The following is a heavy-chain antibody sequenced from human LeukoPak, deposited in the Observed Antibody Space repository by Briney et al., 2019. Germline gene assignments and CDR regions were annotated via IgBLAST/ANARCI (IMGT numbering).Heavy chain of an antibody. Sequence: ASVNVSCKASVYTFTSYYMHWVRQAPGQGLEWMGIINPSGGSTSYAQKFQGRVTMTRDTSTSTVYMELSSRRSEDTAVYYCARAYSSGWYFDYWGQGPLVTVSS. CDR1: VYTFTSYY. CDR2: INPSGGST. D-gene: IGHD6-19*01. V-gene: IGHV1-46*01. J-gene: IGHJ4*02. CDR3: ARAYSSGWYFDY.